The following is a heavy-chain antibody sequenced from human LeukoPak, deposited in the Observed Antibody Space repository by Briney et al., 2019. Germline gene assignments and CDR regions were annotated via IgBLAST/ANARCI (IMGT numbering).Heavy chain of an antibody. CDR1: GFTFSSYW. CDR2: INGDGRNI. D-gene: IGHD3-9*01. Sequence: GGSLRLSCVASGFTFSSYWMHWVRQDPRKGLVWVSRINGDGRNINYADSVRGRFTISRDNAKNTLYLQMNTLRVENTAVYYCTRDLMDYDVSTGLHHYYMDVWGQGTTVTVSS. V-gene: IGHV3-74*01. CDR3: TRDLMDYDVSTGLHHYYMDV. J-gene: IGHJ6*02.